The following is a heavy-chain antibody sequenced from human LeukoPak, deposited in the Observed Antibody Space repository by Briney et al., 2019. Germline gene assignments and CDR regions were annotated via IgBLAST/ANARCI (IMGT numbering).Heavy chain of an antibody. D-gene: IGHD4-17*01. CDR2: IYSGGNT. Sequence: GGSLRLSCAASGFTVSTIYMTWVRQAPGKGLEWVSIIYSGGNTYYADSVKGGFTISRDNSKNTLYLQMNSLRVEDTAVYYCARGYGDHVGPFYFQHWGQGTLVTVSS. CDR3: ARGYGDHVGPFYFQH. J-gene: IGHJ1*01. CDR1: GFTVSTIY. V-gene: IGHV3-66*01.